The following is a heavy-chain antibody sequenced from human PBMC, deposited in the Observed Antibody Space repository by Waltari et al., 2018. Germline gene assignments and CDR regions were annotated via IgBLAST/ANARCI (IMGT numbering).Heavy chain of an antibody. V-gene: IGHV3-74*01. CDR1: GFTFSRFW. Sequence: EVELVQSGGGLVQPGGSLRLSCAASGFTFSRFWVQWVRQVPGKGLVWDSRISNDGRTTDYTDAVKGRFTISRDNAKDTLYLQMNSLRAEDTAVYYCARDSSHLPAAFDNWGQGTLVTVSS. CDR2: ISNDGRTT. CDR3: ARDSSHLPAAFDN. D-gene: IGHD2-2*01. J-gene: IGHJ4*02.